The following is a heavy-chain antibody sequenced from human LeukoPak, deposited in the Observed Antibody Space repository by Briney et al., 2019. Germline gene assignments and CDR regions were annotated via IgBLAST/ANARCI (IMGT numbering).Heavy chain of an antibody. D-gene: IGHD6-13*01. CDR1: GFTFSSYW. J-gene: IGHJ4*02. CDR2: IKQDGSEK. CDR3: ARDWYSSSWYPIGYFDY. V-gene: IGHV3-7*01. Sequence: GGSLRLSCAASGFTFSSYWMSWVRQAPGKGLEWVANIKQDGSEKYYVDSVKGRFTISRDNAKNSLYLQMSSLRAEDTAVYYCARDWYSSSWYPIGYFDYWGQGTLVTVSS.